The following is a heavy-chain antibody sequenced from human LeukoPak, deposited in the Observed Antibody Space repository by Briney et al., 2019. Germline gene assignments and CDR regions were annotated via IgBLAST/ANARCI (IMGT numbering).Heavy chain of an antibody. J-gene: IGHJ4*02. D-gene: IGHD2-2*02. CDR1: GFTVSSHY. V-gene: IGHV3-66*01. Sequence: GGSLRLSCAASGFTVSSHYMSWVRQAPGKGLQWVSVIYSGGTTYYADSVKGRFTISRDNSKNTLYLQLNSLRAEDTAVYYCAKAWGIVVVPAAIGRLDYWGQGTLVTVSS. CDR3: AKAWGIVVVPAAIGRLDY. CDR2: IYSGGTT.